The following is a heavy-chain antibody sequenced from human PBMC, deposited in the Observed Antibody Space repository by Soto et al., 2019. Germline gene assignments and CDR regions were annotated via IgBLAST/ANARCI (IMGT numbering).Heavy chain of an antibody. J-gene: IGHJ6*02. D-gene: IGHD2-8*01. CDR3: ARDIESVTAKHFFYYYAMDV. Sequence: ASVKVSCKASGYTFTSYGISWVRQAPGQGLEWMGWVSANNGHTNYAQSLQGRVSMTTDTSTSTAYMELRGLTFDDTAVYYCARDIESVTAKHFFYYYAMDVWGQGTTVTVSS. CDR1: GYTFTSYG. CDR2: VSANNGHT. V-gene: IGHV1-18*01.